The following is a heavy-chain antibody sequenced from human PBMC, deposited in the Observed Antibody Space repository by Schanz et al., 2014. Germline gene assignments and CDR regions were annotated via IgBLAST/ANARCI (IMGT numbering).Heavy chain of an antibody. D-gene: IGHD3-22*01. CDR3: TDGSAR. CDR1: GFAFSDYG. CDR2: FKSNVDGGTT. J-gene: IGHJ4*02. V-gene: IGHV3-15*01. Sequence: VQLVESGGGLVQPGRSLRLSCAASGFAFSDYGMHWVRQAPGKGLEWVGRFKSNVDGGTTDYAAPVKGRFTISRDDSKNTLSLQMNSLKTEDTAVYYCTDGSARWGQGTLVTVSS.